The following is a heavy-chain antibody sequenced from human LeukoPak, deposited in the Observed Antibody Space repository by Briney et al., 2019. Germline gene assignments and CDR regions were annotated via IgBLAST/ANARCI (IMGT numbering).Heavy chain of an antibody. Sequence: ASVTVSCKASGYTFTGYYMHWVRQAPGQGLEWMGRINPNNGGTNYAQKFQGRVTMTGDTPISTAYMELSSLRSDDTAVYYCTRCGYSDGWSCDHWGQGTLVTVSS. V-gene: IGHV1-2*06. J-gene: IGHJ5*02. CDR2: INPNNGGT. CDR3: TRCGYSDGWSCDH. CDR1: GYTFTGYY. D-gene: IGHD5-18*01.